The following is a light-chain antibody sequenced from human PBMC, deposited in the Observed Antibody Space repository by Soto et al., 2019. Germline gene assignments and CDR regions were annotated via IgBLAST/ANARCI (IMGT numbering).Light chain of an antibody. Sequence: QSVLTQPASVSLSPGQSITISGTGTSSDVGFYNYVSWYQQHPGKTPKLMIYEVNNRPSGVSNRFSGSKSGNTASLTISGLQAEDEADYYCSSYTTSSTLLFGTGTKVTVL. CDR3: SSYTTSSTLL. J-gene: IGLJ1*01. CDR2: EVN. CDR1: SSDVGFYNY. V-gene: IGLV2-14*01.